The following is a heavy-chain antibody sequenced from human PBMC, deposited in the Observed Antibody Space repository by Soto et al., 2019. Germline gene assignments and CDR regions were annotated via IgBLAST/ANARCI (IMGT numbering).Heavy chain of an antibody. CDR1: GGSISSSSYY. Sequence: QLQLQESGPGLVKPSETLSLTCTVSGGSISSSSYYWGWIRQPPGKGLEWIGSIYYSGSTYYNPSLKSRVTISVDTSKNQFSLKLSSVTAADTAVYYCARLRLVGATADFDYWGQGTLVTVSS. J-gene: IGHJ4*02. D-gene: IGHD1-26*01. CDR3: ARLRLVGATADFDY. V-gene: IGHV4-39*01. CDR2: IYYSGST.